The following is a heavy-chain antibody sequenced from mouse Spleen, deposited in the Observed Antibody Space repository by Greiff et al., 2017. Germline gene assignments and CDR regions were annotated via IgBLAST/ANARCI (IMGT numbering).Heavy chain of an antibody. V-gene: IGHV14-3*02. CDR3: ARWPHYYGSRYFDY. CDR2: IDPANGNT. J-gene: IGHJ2*01. D-gene: IGHD1-1*01. Sequence: VQLQQSGAELVKPGASVKLSCTASGFNIKDTYMHWVKQRPEQGLEWIGRIDPANGNTKYDPKFQGKATITADTSSNTAYLQLSSLTSEDTAVYYCARWPHYYGSRYFDYWGQGTTLTVSS. CDR1: GFNIKDTY.